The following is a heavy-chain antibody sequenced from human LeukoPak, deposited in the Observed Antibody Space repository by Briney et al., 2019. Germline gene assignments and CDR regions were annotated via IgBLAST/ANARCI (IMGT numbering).Heavy chain of an antibody. Sequence: GGSLRLSCAASGFTFSAYAMSWVRQAPGKGLEWVSGISVSGGTTAYADSVKGRFTISRDNSKNTLYLQMNSLRAEDTAVYYCAKVMGSSSSSDYWGQGTLVTVSS. CDR1: GFTFSAYA. J-gene: IGHJ4*02. CDR2: ISVSGGTT. CDR3: AKVMGSSSSSDY. D-gene: IGHD6-13*01. V-gene: IGHV3-23*01.